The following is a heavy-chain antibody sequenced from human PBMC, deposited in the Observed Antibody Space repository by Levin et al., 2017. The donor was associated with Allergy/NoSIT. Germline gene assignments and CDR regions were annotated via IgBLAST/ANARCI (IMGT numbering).Heavy chain of an antibody. CDR2: ITPGDGST. D-gene: IGHD3-16*02. Sequence: ASVKVSCKASGYTFTSYYIHWVRQAPGQGLEWMGIITPGDGSTTYAQKFQDRVTITRDTSTSTVYMDLNSLKSEDTAVYYCARVSDYVWGSYRYTPFDDWGQGTLVTVSS. CDR1: GYTFTSYY. V-gene: IGHV1-46*01. CDR3: ARVSDYVWGSYRYTPFDD. J-gene: IGHJ4*02.